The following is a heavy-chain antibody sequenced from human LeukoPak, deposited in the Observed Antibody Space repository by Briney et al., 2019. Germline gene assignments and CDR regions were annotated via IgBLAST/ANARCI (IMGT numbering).Heavy chain of an antibody. V-gene: IGHV1-18*04. D-gene: IGHD3-22*01. J-gene: IGHJ4*02. CDR3: ARCHGVFTYYYDSSGYYPFDY. CDR2: ISAYNGNT. Sequence: GASVKVSCKASGYIFSSYGISWVRQAPGQGLEWMGWISAYNGNTNYAQKLQGRVTMTTDTSTSTAYMELRSLRSDDTAVYYCARCHGVFTYYYDSSGYYPFDYWGQGTLVTVSS. CDR1: GYIFSSYG.